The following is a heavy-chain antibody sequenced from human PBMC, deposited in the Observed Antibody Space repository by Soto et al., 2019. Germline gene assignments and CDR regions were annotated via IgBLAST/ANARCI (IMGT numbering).Heavy chain of an antibody. CDR3: VKAVYLMDFDY. CDR1: GFTFSSYA. CDR2: ISGTGGNT. J-gene: IGHJ4*02. V-gene: IGHV3-23*01. D-gene: IGHD1-20*01. Sequence: GALRLSCAASGFTFSSYAMTWVRQAPGKGLEWVSTISGTGGNTYYADSVKGRFTISRDNSKNTVYLQMNRLRAEDTAVYYCVKAVYLMDFDYWGQGTLVTVSS.